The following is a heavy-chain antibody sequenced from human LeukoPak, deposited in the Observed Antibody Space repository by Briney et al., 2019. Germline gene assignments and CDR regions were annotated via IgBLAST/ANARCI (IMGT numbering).Heavy chain of an antibody. CDR1: GYTFTTYG. V-gene: IGHV1-18*01. D-gene: IGHD1-26*01. CDR2: VSAYTGDT. CDR3: ARGQVGEITLLHY. Sequence: ASVKVSCKASGYTFTTYGISWVRQAPGQGLEWMGWVSAYTGDTKISQKLQGRVTMTTDTSTSTGYMELRSLGSDDTAVYYCARGQVGEITLLHYWGQGTLVTVSS. J-gene: IGHJ4*02.